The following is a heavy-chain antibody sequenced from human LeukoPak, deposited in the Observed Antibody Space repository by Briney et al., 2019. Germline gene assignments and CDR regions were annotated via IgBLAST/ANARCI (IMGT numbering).Heavy chain of an antibody. V-gene: IGHV4-39*07. CDR3: ARAYFCSSTSCPDGMDV. Sequence: SETLSLTCTVSGGSISSSSYYWSWIRQPPGKGLEWIGEINHSGSTNYNPSLKSRVTISVDTSKNQFSLKLSFVTAADTAVYYCARAYFCSSTSCPDGMDVWGQGTTVTVSS. J-gene: IGHJ6*02. D-gene: IGHD2-2*01. CDR1: GGSISSSSYY. CDR2: INHSGST.